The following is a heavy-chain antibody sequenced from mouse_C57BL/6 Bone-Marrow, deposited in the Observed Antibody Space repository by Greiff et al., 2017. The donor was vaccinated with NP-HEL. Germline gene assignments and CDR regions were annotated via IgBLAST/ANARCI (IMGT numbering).Heavy chain of an antibody. V-gene: IGHV14-4*01. CDR3: TTGTTVTDY. CDR1: GFNIKDDY. D-gene: IGHD1-1*01. Sequence: VQLKESGAELVRPGASVKLSCTASGFNIKDDYMHWVKQRPEQGLEWIGWIDPENGDTEYASKFQGKATITADTSSNTAYLQLSSLTSEDTAVYYCTTGTTVTDYWGQGTTLTVSS. CDR2: IDPENGDT. J-gene: IGHJ2*01.